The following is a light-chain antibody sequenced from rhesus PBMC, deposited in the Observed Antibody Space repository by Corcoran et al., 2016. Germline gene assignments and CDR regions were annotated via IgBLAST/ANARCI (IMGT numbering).Light chain of an antibody. J-gene: IGKJ2*01. Sequence: DVVMTQSPLSLPITPGQPASISCRSSQSLVHSNGNTYLSWYPQKPGPPPRLLIYQVSTRYFGVPDRFSGSGAGTDFTLKISRVEAEDVGIYYCGQSVHLPYSFGQGTKVEIK. CDR3: GQSVHLPYS. CDR1: QSLVHSNGNTY. CDR2: QVS. V-gene: IGKV2-64*01.